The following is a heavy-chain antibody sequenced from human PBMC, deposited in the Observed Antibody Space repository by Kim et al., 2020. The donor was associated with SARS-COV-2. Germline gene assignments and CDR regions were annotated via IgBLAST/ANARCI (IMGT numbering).Heavy chain of an antibody. CDR1: GGSISSYY. J-gene: IGHJ4*02. V-gene: IGHV4-59*01. Sequence: SETLSLTCTVSGGSISSYYWSWIRQPPGKGLEWIGYIYYSGSTNYNPSLKSRVTISVDTSKNQFSLKLSSVTAADTAVYYCARVLRLSSSGYSYENFDYWGQGTLVTVSS. D-gene: IGHD5-18*01. CDR2: IYYSGST. CDR3: ARVLRLSSSGYSYENFDY.